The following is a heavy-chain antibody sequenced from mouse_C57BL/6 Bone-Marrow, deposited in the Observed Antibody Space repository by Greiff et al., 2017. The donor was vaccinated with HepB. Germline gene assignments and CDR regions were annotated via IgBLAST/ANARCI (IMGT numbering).Heavy chain of an antibody. CDR2: INPNNGGT. D-gene: IGHD4-1*01. CDR3: ARGNWGAGFAY. Sequence: EVQLQQSGPELVKPGASVKISCTASGYTFTDYYMNWVQQSPGKSLEWIGDINPNNGGTSYTQKIKGKATWTEDKSSSAAYMERRSLTSEDAAVYYCARGNWGAGFAYWGQGTLVTVSA. V-gene: IGHV1-26*01. J-gene: IGHJ3*01. CDR1: GYTFTDYY.